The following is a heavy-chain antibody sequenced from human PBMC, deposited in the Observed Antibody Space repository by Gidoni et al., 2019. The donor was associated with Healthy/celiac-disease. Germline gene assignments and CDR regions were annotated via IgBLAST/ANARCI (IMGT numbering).Heavy chain of an antibody. CDR3: AKDSNWNYGYYFDY. D-gene: IGHD1-7*01. V-gene: IGHV3-30*18. CDR2: ISYDGSNK. Sequence: QVQLVESGGGVVQPGRSLRLSCAASGFTFSSYGMHWVRQDPGKGLEWVAVISYDGSNKYYADSVKGRFTISRDNSKNTLYLQMNSLRAEDTAVYYCAKDSNWNYGYYFDYWGQGTLVTVSS. J-gene: IGHJ4*02. CDR1: GFTFSSYG.